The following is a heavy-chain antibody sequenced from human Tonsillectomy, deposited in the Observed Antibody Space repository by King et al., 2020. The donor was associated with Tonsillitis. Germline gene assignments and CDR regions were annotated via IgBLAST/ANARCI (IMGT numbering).Heavy chain of an antibody. CDR1: GYTFSGYY. Sequence: QLVQSGAEVKKPGASVKVSCKASGYTFSGYYIHWVRQAPGQGLEWMGGINPDRGGTHYAQKFQGRVTVTRDTSISTAYMELNRLRSDDTAVYYCARDPDNDYTKVRDYYYMDVWGRGTTVTVSS. CDR3: ARDPDNDYTKVRDYYYMDV. CDR2: INPDRGGT. J-gene: IGHJ6*03. V-gene: IGHV1-2*02. D-gene: IGHD4-11*01.